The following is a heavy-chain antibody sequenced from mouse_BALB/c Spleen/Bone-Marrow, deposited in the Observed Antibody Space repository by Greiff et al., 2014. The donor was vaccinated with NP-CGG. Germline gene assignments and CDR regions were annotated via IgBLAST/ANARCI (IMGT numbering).Heavy chain of an antibody. Sequence: EVHLVESGGGLVKPGGSLKLSCAASGFTSSSYAMSWVRQTPEKRLEWVATISSGGSYTYYADSVKGRFTISRDTAKNTLYLQMSSLRSEDTAIYYCARQDYYGSSPHWYFDVWGAGTTVTVSS. D-gene: IGHD1-1*01. V-gene: IGHV5-9-3*01. CDR2: ISSGGSYT. J-gene: IGHJ1*01. CDR3: ARQDYYGSSPHWYFDV. CDR1: GFTSSSYA.